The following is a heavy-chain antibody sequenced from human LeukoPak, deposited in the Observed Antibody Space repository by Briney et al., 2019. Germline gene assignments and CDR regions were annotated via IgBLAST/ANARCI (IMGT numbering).Heavy chain of an antibody. V-gene: IGHV3-64*01. CDR1: GFTFSSYA. J-gene: IGHJ4*02. CDR2: ISSNGGST. D-gene: IGHD2-15*01. CDR3: AREYCSGGSCYGGLDY. Sequence: PGGSLRLSCAASGFTFSSYAMHWVRQAPGKGLEYVPAISSNGGSTYYANSVKGRFTISRDNSKNTLYLQMGSLRAEDMAVYYCAREYCSGGSCYGGLDYWGQGTLVTVSS.